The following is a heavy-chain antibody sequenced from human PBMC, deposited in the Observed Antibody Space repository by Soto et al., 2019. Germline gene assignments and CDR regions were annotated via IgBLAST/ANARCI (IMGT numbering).Heavy chain of an antibody. CDR1: GFTFSTNA. V-gene: IGHV3-30-3*02. CDR3: AKQFSGWTYDVDY. Sequence: QVQLVESGGGVVQPGRSLRLSCAASGFTFSTNAMHWVRQALGKGLEWVAVISYDGSTRYYADAKTSRFTISRDNSKNALYRQMYILRSEDTGVYYCAKQFSGWTYDVDYWGQGTLVTVSS. D-gene: IGHD6-19*01. CDR2: ISYDGSTR. J-gene: IGHJ4*02.